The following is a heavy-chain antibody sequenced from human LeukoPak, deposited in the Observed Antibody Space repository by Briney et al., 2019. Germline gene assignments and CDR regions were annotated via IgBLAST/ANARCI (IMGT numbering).Heavy chain of an antibody. CDR2: INHSGST. V-gene: IGHV4-39*01. CDR3: ARHVKWLALLSVSRFDY. CDR1: GGSISSSSDY. J-gene: IGHJ4*02. D-gene: IGHD6-19*01. Sequence: SETLSLTCTVSGGSISSSSDYWSWIHQPPGKGLEWIGEINHSGSTNYNPSLKSRVTISVDTSKNQFSLKLSSVTAADTAVYYCARHVKWLALLSVSRFDYWGQGTLVTVSS.